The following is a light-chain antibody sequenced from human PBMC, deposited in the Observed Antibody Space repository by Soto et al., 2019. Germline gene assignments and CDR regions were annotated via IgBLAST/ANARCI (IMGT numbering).Light chain of an antibody. CDR1: SSDVGGYNY. CDR3: SSYTSSSTLV. J-gene: IGLJ2*01. CDR2: DVS. V-gene: IGLV2-14*01. Sequence: QSVLTQPASVSGSPGQSITISCTGTSSDVGGYNYVSWYQQHPGKAPKLMIYDVSNRPSGVSNRFSGSKSGNTASLTISGLQAEEEADYYCSSYTSSSTLVFGGGTMLTVL.